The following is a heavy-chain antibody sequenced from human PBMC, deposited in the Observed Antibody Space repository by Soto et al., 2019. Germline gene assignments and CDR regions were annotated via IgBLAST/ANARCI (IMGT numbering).Heavy chain of an antibody. CDR1: GGTFSSYA. CDR3: ARSQGSSTSLEIYYYYYYGMDV. D-gene: IGHD2-2*01. V-gene: IGHV1-69*01. J-gene: IGHJ6*02. CDR2: IIPISGTA. Sequence: QVQLVQSGAEVKQPGSSVKVSCKASGGTFSSYAISWVRQAPGQGLVWMGGIIPISGTANYAQKFQGRVTISADESTSTAYMELSSLRSEDTAVYYCARSQGSSTSLEIYYYYYYGMDVWGQGTTVTVSS.